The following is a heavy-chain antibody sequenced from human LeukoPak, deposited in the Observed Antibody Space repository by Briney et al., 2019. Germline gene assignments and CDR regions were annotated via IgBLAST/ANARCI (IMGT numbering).Heavy chain of an antibody. CDR3: AREPYDILTGFLYSLDV. CDR2: IIPILGIA. CDR1: GGTFSSYA. V-gene: IGHV1-69*04. Sequence: SVKVSCKASGGTFSSYAISWVRQAPGQGLEWMGRIIPILGIANYAQKFQGRVTITADKSTSTAYMELSSLRSEDTAVYYCAREPYDILTGFLYSLDVWGQGTTVTVSS. D-gene: IGHD3-9*01. J-gene: IGHJ6*02.